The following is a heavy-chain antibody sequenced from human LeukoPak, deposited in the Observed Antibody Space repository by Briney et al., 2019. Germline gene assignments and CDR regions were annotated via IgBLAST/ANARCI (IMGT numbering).Heavy chain of an antibody. D-gene: IGHD6-13*01. J-gene: IGHJ6*02. CDR3: ARYSSSSRGMDV. V-gene: IGHV3-53*01. Sequence: GGSLRLSCAASGFTVSSNYMSWVRQAPGKGLEWVSVIYSGGSTYYADSVKGRFTISRDNSKNTLYLQMNSLRAEDTAVYYCARYSSSSRGMDVWGQGTTVTVSS. CDR2: IYSGGST. CDR1: GFTVSSNY.